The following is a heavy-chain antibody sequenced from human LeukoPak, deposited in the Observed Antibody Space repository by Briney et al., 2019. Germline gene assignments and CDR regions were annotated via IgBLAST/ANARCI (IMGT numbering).Heavy chain of an antibody. J-gene: IGHJ4*02. D-gene: IGHD4-23*01. CDR3: ARHSSYGGNSAFDY. CDR1: GGSISSYY. CDR2: IYYTGTT. Sequence: SETLSLTCTVSGGSISSYYWSWIRQPPGKGLEWIGFIYYTGTTNYNPSLKSRVTISVDTSKNHFSLKLSSVTAADTAVYYCARHSSYGGNSAFDYWGQGTLVTVSS. V-gene: IGHV4-59*08.